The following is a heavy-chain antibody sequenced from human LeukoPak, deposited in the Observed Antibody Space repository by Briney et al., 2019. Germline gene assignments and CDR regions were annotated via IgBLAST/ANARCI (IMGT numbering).Heavy chain of an antibody. CDR3: ARGSSSWYAYYMDV. D-gene: IGHD6-13*01. CDR2: INPNSGGT. CDR1: GYTFTGYY. J-gene: IGHJ6*03. Sequence: GASVKVSCKASGYTFTGYYMHWVRQAPGQGLEWMGWINPNSGGTNYAQKFQGRVTMTRDTSISTAYMELSRLRSDDTAVYYCARGSSSWYAYYMDVWGKGTTVTVSS. V-gene: IGHV1-2*02.